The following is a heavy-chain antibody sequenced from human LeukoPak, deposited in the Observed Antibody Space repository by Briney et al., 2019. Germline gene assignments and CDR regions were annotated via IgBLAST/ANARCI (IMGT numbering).Heavy chain of an antibody. D-gene: IGHD3-9*01. CDR3: AKDQDRFTYYDILTGPKGY. CDR1: GFTVSSNY. J-gene: IGHJ4*02. V-gene: IGHV3-53*05. Sequence: GGSLRLSCAASGFTVSSNYMSWVRQAPGKGLEWVSVIYSGGSTYYADSVKGRFTISRDNSKNTLYLQMNSLRAEDTAVYYCAKDQDRFTYYDILTGPKGYWGQGTLVTVSS. CDR2: IYSGGST.